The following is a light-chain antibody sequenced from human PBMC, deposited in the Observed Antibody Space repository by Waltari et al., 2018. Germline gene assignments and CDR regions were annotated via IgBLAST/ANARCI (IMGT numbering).Light chain of an antibody. CDR2: RNN. J-gene: IGLJ2*01. V-gene: IGLV1-47*01. Sequence: QSVLTQPPSASGTPGQRVTLSCSGRRSNIGATYVYWYQQVPGLAPRLLIYRNNKRPSGVPDRFSASKSGTSASLAISGLRSEDEADYYCATWDDSLSGGVFGGGTKLTVL. CDR1: RSNIGATY. CDR3: ATWDDSLSGGV.